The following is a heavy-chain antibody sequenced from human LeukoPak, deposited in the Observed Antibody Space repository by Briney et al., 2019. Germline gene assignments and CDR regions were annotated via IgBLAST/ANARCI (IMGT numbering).Heavy chain of an antibody. CDR2: MNPNSGNT. V-gene: IGHV1-8*01. CDR3: AREGYCSSTSCYVGMDV. CDR1: GHTFTSYD. Sequence: ASVKVSCKASGHTFTSYDINWVRQATGQGLEWMGWMNPNSGNTGYAQKFQGRVTMTRNTSISTAYMELSSLRSEDTAVYYCAREGYCSSTSCYVGMDVWGQGTTVTVSS. J-gene: IGHJ6*02. D-gene: IGHD2-2*01.